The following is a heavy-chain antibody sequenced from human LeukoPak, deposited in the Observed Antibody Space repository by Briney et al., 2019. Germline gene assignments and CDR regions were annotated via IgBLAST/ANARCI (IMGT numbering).Heavy chain of an antibody. J-gene: IGHJ6*02. CDR3: ARKLIAAAGNYYYYYGMDV. CDR2: IYYSGST. D-gene: IGHD6-13*01. V-gene: IGHV4-31*03. Sequence: SETLSLTCTVSGGSISSGGYYWSWIRQHPGKGLEWIGYIYYSGSTYYNPSLKSRVTISVDTSKNQFSLKLSSATAADTAVYYCARKLIAAAGNYYYYYGMDVWGQGTTITVSS. CDR1: GGSISSGGYY.